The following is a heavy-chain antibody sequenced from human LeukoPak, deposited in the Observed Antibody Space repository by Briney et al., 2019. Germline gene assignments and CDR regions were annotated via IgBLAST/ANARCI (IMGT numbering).Heavy chain of an antibody. D-gene: IGHD6-25*01. Sequence: GGSLRLSCAASGFTFSSYWMHWVRQAPGKGLVWVSRINSDGSSTSYADSVKGRFTISRDNFKNTLYLQMNSLRAEDTAVYYCARDRADPYYFDYWGQGTLVTVSS. CDR3: ARDRADPYYFDY. CDR2: INSDGSST. V-gene: IGHV3-74*01. J-gene: IGHJ4*02. CDR1: GFTFSSYW.